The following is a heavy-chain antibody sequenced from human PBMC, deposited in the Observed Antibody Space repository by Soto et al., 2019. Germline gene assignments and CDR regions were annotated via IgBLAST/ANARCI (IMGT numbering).Heavy chain of an antibody. CDR3: ARDSAGYCDWLLDY. CDR1: GGTFSSYA. CDR2: IIPIFGTA. V-gene: IGHV1-69*13. Sequence: ASVKVSCKASGGTFSSYAISWVRQAPGQGLEWMGGIIPIFGTANYAQKFQGRVTITADESTSTAYMELSSLRSEDTAVYYCARDSAGYCDWLLDYWGQGTVVTVSS. D-gene: IGHD3-9*01. J-gene: IGHJ4*02.